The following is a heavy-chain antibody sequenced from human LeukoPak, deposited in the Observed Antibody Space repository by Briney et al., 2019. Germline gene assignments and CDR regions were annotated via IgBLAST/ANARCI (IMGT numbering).Heavy chain of an antibody. CDR2: ISSSSSYI. J-gene: IGHJ5*02. CDR1: GFTFGSYS. V-gene: IGHV3-21*01. Sequence: GGSLRLSCAASGFTFGSYSMNWVRQAPGKGLEWVSSISSSSSYIYYADSVKGRFTISRDNAKNSLYLQMNSLRAEDTAVYYCARDLRSREVVSDLWFGEFDPWGQGTLVIVSS. D-gene: IGHD3-10*01. CDR3: ARDLRSREVVSDLWFGEFDP.